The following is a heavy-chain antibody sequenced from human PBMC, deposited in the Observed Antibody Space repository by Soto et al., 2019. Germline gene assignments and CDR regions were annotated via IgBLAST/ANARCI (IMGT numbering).Heavy chain of an antibody. Sequence: ASVKVSCKASGYTFTSYAMHWVRQAPGQRLEWMGWINANNGDTKYAQKFQGWVTMTRDTSISTAYMELSRLRSDDTAVYYCARGITIFGVVYASSRFDPWGQGTLVTVSS. CDR2: INANNGDT. CDR3: ARGITIFGVVYASSRFDP. CDR1: GYTFTSYA. V-gene: IGHV1-2*04. D-gene: IGHD3-3*01. J-gene: IGHJ5*02.